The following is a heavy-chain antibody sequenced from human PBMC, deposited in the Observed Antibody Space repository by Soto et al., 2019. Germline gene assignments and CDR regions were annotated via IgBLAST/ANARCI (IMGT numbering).Heavy chain of an antibody. V-gene: IGHV1-46*01. CDR1: GDTFTSSY. CDR2: INPHGGST. CDR3: ARSSGGNFGIIIEGSNWFDP. J-gene: IGHJ5*02. D-gene: IGHD3-3*01. Sequence: ASQKISRQARGDTFTSSYLNWVRQAPGQGLEWMGVINPHGGSTKYAQKFQGRVTMTRDTSRSTVYMELRSLRSDDTAIYYCARSSGGNFGIIIEGSNWFDPWGQGTLVTVSS.